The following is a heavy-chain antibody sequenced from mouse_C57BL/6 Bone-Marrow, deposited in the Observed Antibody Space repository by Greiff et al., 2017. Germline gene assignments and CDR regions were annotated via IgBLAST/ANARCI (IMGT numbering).Heavy chain of an antibody. Sequence: VQLQQPGAELVKPGASVKLSCKASGYTFTSYWMQWVQQRPGQGLEWIGAIDPSDSYTNYKQKVKGKATLTVDTASSTAYMQLSSLTSEDSAVYYCARSGGSYAMDYWGQGTSVTVSS. D-gene: IGHD3-1*01. CDR2: IDPSDSYT. J-gene: IGHJ4*01. CDR3: ARSGGSYAMDY. CDR1: GYTFTSYW. V-gene: IGHV1-50*01.